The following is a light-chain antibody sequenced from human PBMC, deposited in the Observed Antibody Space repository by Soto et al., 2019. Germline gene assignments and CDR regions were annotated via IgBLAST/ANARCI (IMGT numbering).Light chain of an antibody. CDR1: QSISSY. V-gene: IGKV1-39*01. CDR2: AAS. J-gene: IGKJ1*01. Sequence: DIQMTQSPSSLSASVGDRVTITCRASQSISSYLNWYQQKPGKAPKLLIYAASSLQSGVPSRFSGSGSGTDFTLTIISLQHEEFGTYYCQQRYSTSQTFGQGTKVEIK. CDR3: QQRYSTSQT.